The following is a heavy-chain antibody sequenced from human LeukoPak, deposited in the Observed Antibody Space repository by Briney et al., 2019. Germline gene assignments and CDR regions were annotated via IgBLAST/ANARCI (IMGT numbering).Heavy chain of an antibody. D-gene: IGHD5-12*01. J-gene: IGHJ5*02. CDR2: ISSSSSYI. CDR1: GFTFSSYS. Sequence: PGGSLRLSCAASGFTFSSYSMNWVRQAPGKGLEWVSSISSSSSYIYYADSVKGRFTISRDNAKNSLYLQMNSLRAEDTAVYYCARGGAKYSGYVSWGQGTLVTVSS. CDR3: ARGGAKYSGYVS. V-gene: IGHV3-21*04.